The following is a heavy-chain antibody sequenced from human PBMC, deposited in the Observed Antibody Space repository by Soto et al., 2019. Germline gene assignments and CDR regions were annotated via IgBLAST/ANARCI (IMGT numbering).Heavy chain of an antibody. V-gene: IGHV5-51*01. Sequence: GESLKISCKGSGYSFTSYWIGWVRQMPGKGLERMGIIYPGDSDTRYSPSFQGQVTISADKSISTAYLQWSSLKASDTAMYYCARLRVLMVYAIDNNWFDPWGQGTLVTVSS. CDR1: GYSFTSYW. CDR2: IYPGDSDT. D-gene: IGHD2-8*01. CDR3: ARLRVLMVYAIDNNWFDP. J-gene: IGHJ5*02.